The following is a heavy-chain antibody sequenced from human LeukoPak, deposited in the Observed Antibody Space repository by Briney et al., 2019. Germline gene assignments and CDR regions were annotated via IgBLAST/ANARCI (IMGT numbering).Heavy chain of an antibody. Sequence: GGSLRLSCAASGFTFSRYSMNWVRQAPGKGLEWVSSISSSSSYIYYADSVKGRFTISRDNAKNSLYLQMNSLRAEDTAVYYCARDRATVTEDAFDIWGQGTMVTVSS. J-gene: IGHJ3*02. CDR3: ARDRATVTEDAFDI. CDR1: GFTFSRYS. V-gene: IGHV3-21*01. CDR2: ISSSSSYI. D-gene: IGHD4-17*01.